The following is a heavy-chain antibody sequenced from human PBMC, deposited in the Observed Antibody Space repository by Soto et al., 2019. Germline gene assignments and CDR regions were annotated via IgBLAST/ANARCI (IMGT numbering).Heavy chain of an antibody. D-gene: IGHD1-26*01. CDR3: AKDLEVVGANRWGYAS. CDR1: GFTFRNYG. V-gene: IGHV3-30*02. CDR2: IQYDGSKK. Sequence: GGSLRLSCEASGFTFRNYGMHWVRQTPVKGLEWVAGIQYDGSKKYYAESVKGRFTISRDNSKNTLYLEIDSLRAEDTAVYYCAKDLEVVGANRWGYASWGQGTLVTVSS. J-gene: IGHJ5*01.